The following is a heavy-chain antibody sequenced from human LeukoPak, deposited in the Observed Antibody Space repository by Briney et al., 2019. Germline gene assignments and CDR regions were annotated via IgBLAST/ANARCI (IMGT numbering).Heavy chain of an antibody. CDR2: ISGSGGST. CDR1: GFTFSSYA. CDR3: AKDQSGYSSSCIDY. J-gene: IGHJ4*02. Sequence: GGSLRLSCAASGFTFSSYAMSWVRQAPGKGLEWVSAISGSGGSTYYADSVKGRFTISRDNSKNTLYLQMNSLRAEDTAVYYCAKDQSGYSSSCIDYWGQGTLVTVSS. V-gene: IGHV3-23*01. D-gene: IGHD6-13*01.